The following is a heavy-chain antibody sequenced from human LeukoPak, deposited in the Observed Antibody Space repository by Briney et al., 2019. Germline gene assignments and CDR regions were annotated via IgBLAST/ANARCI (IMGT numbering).Heavy chain of an antibody. CDR1: GGSISSSSYY. Sequence: SETLSLTCTVSGGSISSSSYYWGWIRQPPGKGLEWIGSIYYSGSTYYNSSLKSRVTISVDTSKNQFSLKLSSVTAADPAVYYCARDPGFSGTTFWFDPWGQGTLVTVSS. D-gene: IGHD1-7*01. CDR2: IYYSGST. J-gene: IGHJ5*02. V-gene: IGHV4-39*07. CDR3: ARDPGFSGTTFWFDP.